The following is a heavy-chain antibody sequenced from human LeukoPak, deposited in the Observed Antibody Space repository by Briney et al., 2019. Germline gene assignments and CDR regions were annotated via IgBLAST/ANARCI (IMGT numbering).Heavy chain of an antibody. Sequence: GESLKISCKGSGYSFSSYWIAWVRQMPGKGLEWMGIIHPGNSETTSNPSFQGQVTMSADKSISTAYLQWSSLEASDTAMYYCARRLSSIAAAAANDYWGQGTLVTVSS. CDR1: GYSFSSYW. J-gene: IGHJ4*02. D-gene: IGHD6-13*01. CDR3: ARRLSSIAAAAANDY. V-gene: IGHV5-51*01. CDR2: IHPGNSET.